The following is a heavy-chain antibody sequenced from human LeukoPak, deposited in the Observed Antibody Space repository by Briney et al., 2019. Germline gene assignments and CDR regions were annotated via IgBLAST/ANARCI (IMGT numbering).Heavy chain of an antibody. CDR3: ARRTHMDV. Sequence: GESLKISCKGSGFNFITYYIVWVRQMPGKGLEWMGNISPSDSRTTYSPSFQGQVTISADKSISTAYLQWSSLKASDTAMYYCARRTHMDVWGKGTTVTVSS. CDR1: GFNFITYY. J-gene: IGHJ6*03. CDR2: ISPSDSRT. V-gene: IGHV5-51*01.